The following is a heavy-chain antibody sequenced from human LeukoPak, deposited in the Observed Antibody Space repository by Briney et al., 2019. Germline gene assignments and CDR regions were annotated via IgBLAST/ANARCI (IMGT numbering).Heavy chain of an antibody. V-gene: IGHV3-49*04. J-gene: IGHJ5*02. CDR3: ARGPRLYGNWFDP. CDR2: IRREASGGTT. CDR1: GFKFGDYA. Sequence: PGGSLRLSCRGSGFKFGDYAMTWVRQAPRKGLEWVGFIRREASGGTTEFAASVKGRFTISIDESKSIAYLQTNSLKTEDTGVYYCARGPRLYGNWFDPWGQGTLVTVSS. D-gene: IGHD1-1*01.